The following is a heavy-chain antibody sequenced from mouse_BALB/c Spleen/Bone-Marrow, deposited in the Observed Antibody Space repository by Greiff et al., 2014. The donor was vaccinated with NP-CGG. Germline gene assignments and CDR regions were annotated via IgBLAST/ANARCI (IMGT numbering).Heavy chain of an antibody. Sequence: VQLQQPGAELVKPGASVKLSCTASGFNIKDTYMHWVKQRPEQGLEWIGRIDPANGNTKYDPKFQGKATITADTFSNTAYLQLSSLTSEDAAVYYCAPYFYGSSSFAYWGQGTLVTVSA. V-gene: IGHV14-3*02. CDR1: GFNIKDTY. J-gene: IGHJ3*01. CDR2: IDPANGNT. CDR3: APYFYGSSSFAY. D-gene: IGHD1-1*01.